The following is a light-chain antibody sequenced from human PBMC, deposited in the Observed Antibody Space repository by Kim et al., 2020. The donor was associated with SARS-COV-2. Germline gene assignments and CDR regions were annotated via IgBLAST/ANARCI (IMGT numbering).Light chain of an antibody. Sequence: EIELTQSPGTLSLSPGERVTLSCRASQSVSSTYLAWYQQKPGQAPRLLIYAASSRATGIPDRFSGSRAGTDVSPTISSLEPEDFAVYYCRQYGSTPGVTFGPGTKVDIK. CDR1: QSVSSTY. V-gene: IGKV3-20*01. CDR3: RQYGSTPGVT. J-gene: IGKJ3*01. CDR2: AAS.